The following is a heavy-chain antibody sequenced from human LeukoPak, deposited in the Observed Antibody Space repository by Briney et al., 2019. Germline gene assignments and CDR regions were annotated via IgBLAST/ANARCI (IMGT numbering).Heavy chain of an antibody. Sequence: PGGSLRLSCAASGFTFSNYWMSWVRQAPGKGLEWVANVKQDGSDKYYVDSVKGRFTISRDNAKNSLYLQMNSLRAEDTAVYYCARAKQWLVQLFYSGMDVWGQGTTVTVTS. CDR2: VKQDGSDK. CDR1: GFTFSNYW. J-gene: IGHJ6*02. D-gene: IGHD6-19*01. CDR3: ARAKQWLVQLFYSGMDV. V-gene: IGHV3-7*01.